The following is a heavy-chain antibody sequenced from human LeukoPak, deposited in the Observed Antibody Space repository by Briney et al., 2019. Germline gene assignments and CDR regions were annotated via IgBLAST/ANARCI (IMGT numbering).Heavy chain of an antibody. J-gene: IGHJ5*02. CDR1: VYTFTSYD. D-gene: IGHD6-19*01. CDR3: SRSRYSSGWYAGGSWFDP. Sequence: AAVKVSCKPSVYTFTSYDIYWEPQATGQGLEWMRWMNPNSGNTGYAQKFQGRVTMTRNTSISTAYMELSSPRTEDPAVYCCSRSRYSSGWYAGGSWFDPWGQGTLVTVSS. CDR2: MNPNSGNT. V-gene: IGHV1-8*01.